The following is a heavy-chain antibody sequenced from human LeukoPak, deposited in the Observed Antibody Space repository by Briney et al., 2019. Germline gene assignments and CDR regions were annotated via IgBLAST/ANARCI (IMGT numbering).Heavy chain of an antibody. CDR1: VYTFTSYY. V-gene: IGHV1-46*01. Sequence: ASVKVSWKASVYTFTSYYMHWVRQAHGQGLEWMGIINPSGGSTSYAQKFQGRVTMTRDTSTSTVYMELSSLRSEDTAVYYCAREDCSSTSCYNWFDPWGQGTLVTVSS. CDR3: AREDCSSTSCYNWFDP. J-gene: IGHJ5*02. CDR2: INPSGGST. D-gene: IGHD2-2*01.